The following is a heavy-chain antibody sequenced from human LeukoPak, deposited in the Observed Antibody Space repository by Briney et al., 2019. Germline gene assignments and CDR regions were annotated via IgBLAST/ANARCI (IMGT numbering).Heavy chain of an antibody. CDR3: VKHGSGWSFDY. D-gene: IGHD6-19*01. J-gene: IGHJ4*02. V-gene: IGHV4-59*12. CDR1: SASISSYY. Sequence: PSETLSLTCTVSSASISSYYWRWIRQSPGKGLEWIGYIQNTGGTNYNPSLKSRVSISKDTSKNHFSLQVRSVTAADTAAYYCVKHGSGWSFDYWGQGTLVTVSS. CDR2: IQNTGGT.